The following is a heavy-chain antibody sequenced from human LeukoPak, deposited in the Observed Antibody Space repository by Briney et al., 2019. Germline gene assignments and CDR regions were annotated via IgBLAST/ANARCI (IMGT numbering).Heavy chain of an antibody. CDR1: GFTLSYYW. Sequence: GGSLRLSCAASGFTLSYYWMHWVRQGPGKGLGWVSSINGDGSSTNYADSVKGRFTISKDNAKNTLYLEMNSLRVEDTAVYYCARDPRNKGFDPWGQGTLVTVSS. V-gene: IGHV3-74*01. CDR3: ARDPRNKGFDP. CDR2: INGDGSST. D-gene: IGHD1/OR15-1a*01. J-gene: IGHJ5*02.